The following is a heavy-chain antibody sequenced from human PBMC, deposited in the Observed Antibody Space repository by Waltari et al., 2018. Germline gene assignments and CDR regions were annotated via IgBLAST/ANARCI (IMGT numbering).Heavy chain of an antibody. CDR2: MNPGDSDT. CDR3: AGAVSGTAWFDP. D-gene: IGHD6-19*01. Sequence: EVQLVQSGVEVKKPGESLKISCKASGYSLTNYWIGWVRQMPGKGLEWMGIMNPGDSDTRYSPSFQGQVTVSADKSISTAYLQWSSLKASDSAMYYCAGAVSGTAWFDPWGQGTLVTVSS. CDR1: GYSLTNYW. J-gene: IGHJ5*02. V-gene: IGHV5-51*03.